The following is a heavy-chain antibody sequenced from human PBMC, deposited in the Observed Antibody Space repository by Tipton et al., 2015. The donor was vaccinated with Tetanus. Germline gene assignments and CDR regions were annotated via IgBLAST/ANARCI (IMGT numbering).Heavy chain of an antibody. CDR1: GGSIRSSNW. Sequence: TLSLTCAVSGGSIRSSNWWSWVRQTPGKGLEWIGEIYHSGTTNYNPSLKSRVTMAVDNSKNQFSLKLNSVTAADTAVYYCAGESITIFGVVSIDYWGQGTLVTVSS. J-gene: IGHJ4*02. CDR3: AGESITIFGVVSIDY. V-gene: IGHV4-4*02. CDR2: IYHSGTT. D-gene: IGHD3-3*01.